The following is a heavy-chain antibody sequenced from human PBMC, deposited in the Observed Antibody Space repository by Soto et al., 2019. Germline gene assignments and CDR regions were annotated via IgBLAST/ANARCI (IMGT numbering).Heavy chain of an antibody. Sequence: EVRLVESGGGVVRPGGSLRLACVVSGFSLDEYGMSWVRQAPGKGPEWVSGMHRNGNSTGYADSVKGRFTISRDDAKNSLYLQMNSLRAEDTAFYYCARDHRWGYEYGDYGDSWGHGTLVTVSS. D-gene: IGHD4-17*01. CDR2: MHRNGNST. CDR1: GFSLDEYG. J-gene: IGHJ5*01. V-gene: IGHV3-20*04. CDR3: ARDHRWGYEYGDYGDS.